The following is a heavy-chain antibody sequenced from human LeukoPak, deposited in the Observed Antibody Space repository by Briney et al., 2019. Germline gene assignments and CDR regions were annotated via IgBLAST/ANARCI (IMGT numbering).Heavy chain of an antibody. CDR3: ARDLYDFWSGYYPNPFDY. CDR2: INPNSGGT. CDR1: GYTFTGYY. Sequence: ASVKVSCKASGYTFTGYYMHWVRQAPGQGLEWMGWINPNSGGTNYAQTFQGRVTMTRDTSISTAYMEVSRLRSDDTAVYYCARDLYDFWSGYYPNPFDYWGQGTLVTVSS. J-gene: IGHJ4*02. D-gene: IGHD3-3*01. V-gene: IGHV1-2*02.